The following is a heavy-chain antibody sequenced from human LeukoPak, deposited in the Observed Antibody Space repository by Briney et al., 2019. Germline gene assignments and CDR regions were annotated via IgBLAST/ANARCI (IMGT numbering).Heavy chain of an antibody. CDR2: IYFSGRT. V-gene: IGHV4-59*01. D-gene: IGHD6-19*01. Sequence: SETLSLTCTVSGGSINNYYWSWIRQTPEKGLERIGYIYFSGRTNYNPSLKSRVTISGDTTKNQFSLRLTSMSAADTAVYYCARGAGWYEYWGQGTLVTVSS. CDR1: GGSINNYY. CDR3: ARGAGWYEY. J-gene: IGHJ4*02.